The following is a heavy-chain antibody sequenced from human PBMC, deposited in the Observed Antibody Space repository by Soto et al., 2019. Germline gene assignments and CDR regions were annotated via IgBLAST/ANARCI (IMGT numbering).Heavy chain of an antibody. Sequence: PSETLSLTCTVSGASISSGDYYWSWIRQPPGKGLEWIGYIYYSGSTYYNPSLKSRVTISLDTSKSQFSLNPSSVTAADTAVYYCARDPFRGPKYDSYSYGMDVWGQGTTVTVSS. CDR1: GASISSGDYY. CDR2: IYYSGST. J-gene: IGHJ6*02. CDR3: ARDPFRGPKYDSYSYGMDV. V-gene: IGHV4-30-4*01. D-gene: IGHD2-2*01.